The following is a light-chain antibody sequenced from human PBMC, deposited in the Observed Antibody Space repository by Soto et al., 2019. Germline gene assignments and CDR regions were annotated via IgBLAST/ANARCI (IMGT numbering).Light chain of an antibody. V-gene: IGLV4-69*01. CDR3: QTWGTGIRV. CDR1: SGHSSYA. Sequence: QPVLTQSPSASASLGASVKLICTLSSGHSSYAIAWHQQQPEKGPRYLMKLNSDGSHSKGDGIPDRFSGSSSGAERYLTISSLQSEDEADYYCQTWGTGIRVFGVGTKLTVL. J-gene: IGLJ2*01. CDR2: LNSDGSH.